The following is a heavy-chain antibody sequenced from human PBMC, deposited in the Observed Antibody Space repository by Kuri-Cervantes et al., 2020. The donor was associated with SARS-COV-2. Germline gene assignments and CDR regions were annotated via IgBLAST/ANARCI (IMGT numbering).Heavy chain of an antibody. Sequence: GESLKISCAASGFTFSNAWMSWVRQAPGKGLEWVGRIKSKTVGGTTDYAAPVKGRFPISRDDSKNTLYLQMNSLKTEDTAVYYCTTEKVPAAIRRGRDDYWGQGTLVTVSS. D-gene: IGHD2-2*02. V-gene: IGHV3-15*01. CDR2: IKSKTVGGTT. J-gene: IGHJ4*02. CDR3: TTEKVPAAIRRGRDDY. CDR1: GFTFSNAW.